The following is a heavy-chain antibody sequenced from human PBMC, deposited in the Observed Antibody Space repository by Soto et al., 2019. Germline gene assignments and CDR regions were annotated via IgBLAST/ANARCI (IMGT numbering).Heavy chain of an antibody. CDR2: ISYDGSNK. Sequence: QVQLVESGGGVVQPGRSLRLSCAASGFTFSSYAMHWVRQAPGKGLEWVAVISYDGSNKYYADSVKGRFTISRDNSKKELYLQMLSLRAEDTGVYYWARDKWPYSSGWYNRHFDCWGQGNLVTVSS. J-gene: IGHJ4*02. CDR1: GFTFSSYA. CDR3: ARDKWPYSSGWYNRHFDC. V-gene: IGHV3-30-3*01. D-gene: IGHD6-19*01.